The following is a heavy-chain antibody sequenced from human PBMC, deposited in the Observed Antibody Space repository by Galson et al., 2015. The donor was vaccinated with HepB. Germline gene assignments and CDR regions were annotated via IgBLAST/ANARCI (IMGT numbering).Heavy chain of an antibody. V-gene: IGHV3-23*01. J-gene: IGHJ4*02. CDR1: GFTFSGYA. D-gene: IGHD4-17*01. CDR2: ISGSGGST. CDR3: AKGAHDYGDYGPFDY. Sequence: SLRLSCAASGFTFSGYAMSWVRQAPGKGLEWVSAISGSGGSTYYADSVKGRFTISRDNSKNTLYLQMNSLRAEDTAVYYCAKGAHDYGDYGPFDYWGQGTLVTVSS.